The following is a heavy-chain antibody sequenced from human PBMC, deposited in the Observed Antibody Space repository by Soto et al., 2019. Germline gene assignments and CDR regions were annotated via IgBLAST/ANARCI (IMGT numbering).Heavy chain of an antibody. Sequence: PSETLSLTCAVYGGSFSGYYWSWIRQPPGKGLEWIGGINHSGSTNYNPSLKSRVTISVDTSKNQFSLKLSSVTAADTAVYYCARTYSSTWSPFEYWGQGTLVTVSS. J-gene: IGHJ4*02. CDR1: GGSFSGYY. V-gene: IGHV4-34*01. CDR2: INHSGST. CDR3: ARTYSSTWSPFEY. D-gene: IGHD6-13*01.